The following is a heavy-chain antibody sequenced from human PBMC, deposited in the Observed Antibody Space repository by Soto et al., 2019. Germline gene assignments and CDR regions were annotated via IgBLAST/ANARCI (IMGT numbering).Heavy chain of an antibody. J-gene: IGHJ4*02. CDR3: ARGPYDSSGPHFVDY. CDR2: INPSGGST. V-gene: IGHV1-46*01. Sequence: PAVKVSFKASGCTFTSYYMHWVRQAPGQGLEWMGIINPSGGSTSYAQKFQGRVTMTRDTSTSTVYMELSSLRSEDTAVYYCARGPYDSSGPHFVDYWGQGTLVTVSS. D-gene: IGHD3-22*01. CDR1: GCTFTSYY.